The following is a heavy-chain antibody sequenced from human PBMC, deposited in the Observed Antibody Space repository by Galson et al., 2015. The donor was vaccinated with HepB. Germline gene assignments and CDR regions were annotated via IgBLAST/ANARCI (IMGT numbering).Heavy chain of an antibody. Sequence: SCKASGYTFTSYGISWVRQAPGQGLEWMGWISAYNGNTNYAQKLQGRVTMTTDTSTSTAYMELRSLRSDDTAVYYCARDTIFGVVHDFDYWGQGTLVTVSS. CDR2: ISAYNGNT. D-gene: IGHD3-3*01. V-gene: IGHV1-18*04. CDR1: GYTFTSYG. J-gene: IGHJ4*02. CDR3: ARDTIFGVVHDFDY.